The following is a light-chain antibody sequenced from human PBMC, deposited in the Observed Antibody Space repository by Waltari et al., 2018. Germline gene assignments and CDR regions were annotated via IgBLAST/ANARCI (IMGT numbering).Light chain of an antibody. V-gene: IGKV3-15*01. CDR1: QSVGNN. J-gene: IGKJ1*01. CDR3: QQYSNWGT. CDR2: GAS. Sequence: EIVMTQSPGTLYVSPGEGATLSCRASQSVGNNLAWYQQKPGQSPRLLIYGASTRATGIPARFSGSGSGAEFTVTIYSLQSDDYAIYYCQQYSNWGTFGPGTRVEIK.